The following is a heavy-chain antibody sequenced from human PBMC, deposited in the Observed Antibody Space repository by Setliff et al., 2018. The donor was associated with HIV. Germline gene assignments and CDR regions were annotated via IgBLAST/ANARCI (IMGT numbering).Heavy chain of an antibody. D-gene: IGHD3-9*01. J-gene: IGHJ3*02. V-gene: IGHV4-38-2*02. Sequence: PSETLSLTCTVSHYSISSEYYWGWFRQPPGKGLEYIGSIYQSGSTYYSPSLKSRISMSIDTSKDQFSLRLKSVTASDTAFYYCARQSPQIRYLDWLNAFDIWGQGTMVTVSS. CDR2: IYQSGST. CDR1: HYSISSEYY. CDR3: ARQSPQIRYLDWLNAFDI.